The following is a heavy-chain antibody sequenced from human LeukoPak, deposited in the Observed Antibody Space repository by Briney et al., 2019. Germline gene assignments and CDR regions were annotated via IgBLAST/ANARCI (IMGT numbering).Heavy chain of an antibody. V-gene: IGHV4-30-4*01. J-gene: IGHJ4*02. CDR2: IYYSGST. CDR1: GGSISSGDYY. CDR3: ARDVPDYGGQGGLDY. Sequence: PSETLSLTCTVSGGSISSGDYYWSWIRQPPGKGLGWIGYIYYSGSTYYNPSLKSRVTISVDTSKDQFSLKLSSVTAADTAVYYCARDVPDYGGQGGLDYWGQGTLVTVSS. D-gene: IGHD4-23*01.